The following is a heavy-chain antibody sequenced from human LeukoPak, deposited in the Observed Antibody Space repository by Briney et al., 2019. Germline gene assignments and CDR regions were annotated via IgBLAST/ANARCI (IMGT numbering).Heavy chain of an antibody. CDR1: GFTFSSYE. Sequence: GGSLRPSCAASGFTFSSYEMNWVRQAPGKGLEWVSYISSSGSTIYYADSVKGRFTISRDNAKNTLYLQMNSLRAEDTAVYYCAKDGMAGTFDYWGQGTLVTVSS. CDR3: AKDGMAGTFDY. J-gene: IGHJ4*02. V-gene: IGHV3-48*03. D-gene: IGHD6-19*01. CDR2: ISSSGSTI.